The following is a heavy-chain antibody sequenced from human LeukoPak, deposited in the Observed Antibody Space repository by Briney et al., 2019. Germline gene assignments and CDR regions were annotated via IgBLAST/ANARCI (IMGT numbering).Heavy chain of an antibody. Sequence: ASVKVSCKASGYTFTGYYMHWVRQAPGQGLESMGWINPNSGGTNYAQKFQGRGTMTRDTSISTAYMELSRLRSDDTAVYYCAREAHYYYDSSGYYIFDYWGQGTLVTVS. CDR1: GYTFTGYY. CDR3: AREAHYYYDSSGYYIFDY. D-gene: IGHD3-22*01. CDR2: INPNSGGT. V-gene: IGHV1-2*02. J-gene: IGHJ4*02.